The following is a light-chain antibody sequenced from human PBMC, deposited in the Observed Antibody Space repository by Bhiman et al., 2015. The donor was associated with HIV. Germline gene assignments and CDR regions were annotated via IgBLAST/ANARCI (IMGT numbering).Light chain of an antibody. CDR2: DVS. CDR1: SSDVGGYNY. Sequence: QSALTQPASVSGSPGQSITISCTGTSSDVGGYNYVSWYQHHPGKAPKLMIYDVSKRPSGVSNRFSGSKSGNTASLTISGLQAEDEADYYCSSYTSQADYVRRFGGRTKLDRP. J-gene: IGLJ2*01. V-gene: IGLV2-14*03. CDR3: SSYTSQADYVRR.